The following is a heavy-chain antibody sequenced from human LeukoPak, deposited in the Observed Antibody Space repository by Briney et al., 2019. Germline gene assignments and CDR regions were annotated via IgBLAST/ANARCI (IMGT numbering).Heavy chain of an antibody. Sequence: GGSLRLSCAASGFTFSSYGMHWVRQAPGKGLEWVAFIRYDGSNKYYADSVKGRFTISRDNAKNTLYLQIGSLRADDTAVYYCTRMSREAPGLPDLWGQGTLVTVSS. CDR2: IRYDGSNK. CDR3: TRMSREAPGLPDL. V-gene: IGHV3-30*02. J-gene: IGHJ5*02. D-gene: IGHD5-24*01. CDR1: GFTFSSYG.